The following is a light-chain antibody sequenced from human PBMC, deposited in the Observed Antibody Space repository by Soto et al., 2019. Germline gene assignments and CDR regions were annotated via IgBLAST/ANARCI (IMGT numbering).Light chain of an antibody. J-gene: IGLJ1*01. CDR3: CSYAGSYSYV. V-gene: IGLV2-11*01. CDR2: DVR. Sequence: QSVLTQPRSVSGSPGQSVTISCTGTSSDVVGYNFVSWYQQHPGKAPKLMIYDVRKRPSGVPDRFSGSKSGNTASLTISGLQADDEADYYCCSYAGSYSYVFGSGTKVTVL. CDR1: SSDVVGYNF.